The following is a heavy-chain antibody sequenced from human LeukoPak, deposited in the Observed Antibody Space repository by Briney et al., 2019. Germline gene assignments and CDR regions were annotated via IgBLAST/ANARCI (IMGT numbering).Heavy chain of an antibody. V-gene: IGHV1-8*01. CDR3: ARVKSSTMILDY. Sequence: GASVKVSCKASGYTLTSYDINWVRQATGQGLEWMGWMNPSSGKTGYAQKSQGRISMTRNTSISTAYMELSRLRSDDTAVYYCARVKSSTMILDYWGQGTLVTVSS. CDR1: GYTLTSYD. J-gene: IGHJ4*02. CDR2: MNPSSGKT. D-gene: IGHD3-22*01.